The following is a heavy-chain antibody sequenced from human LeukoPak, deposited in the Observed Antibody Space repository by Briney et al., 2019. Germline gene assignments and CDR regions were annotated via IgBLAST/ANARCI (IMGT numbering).Heavy chain of an antibody. CDR3: ARLTDDFWSGYPFDY. CDR1: GGSISSGDYS. J-gene: IGHJ4*02. Sequence: PSETLSLTCAVSGGSISSGDYSWSWIRQPPGKGLEWIGSIYYSGSTYYNPSLKSRVTISVDTSKNQFSLKLSSVTAADTAVYYCARLTDDFWSGYPFDYWGQGTLVTVSS. CDR2: IYYSGST. D-gene: IGHD3-3*01. V-gene: IGHV4-39*01.